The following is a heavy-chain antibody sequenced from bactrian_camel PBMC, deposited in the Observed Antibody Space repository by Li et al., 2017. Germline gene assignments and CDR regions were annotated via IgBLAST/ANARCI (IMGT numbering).Heavy chain of an antibody. D-gene: IGHD6*01. CDR3: AADTVAWGREYIY. CDR1: GPGYVYSRYC. CDR2: IYVRSTVI. V-gene: IGHV3-2*01. Sequence: VQLVESGGGSVQAGGSLRLSCVISGPGYVYSRYCMEWFRQAPGKEREPVATIYVRSTVINYNPSVKGRFTISRDDAKNTVFLQMNTLKPEDTGTYFCAADTVAWGREYIYWGQGTQVTVS. J-gene: IGHJ4*01.